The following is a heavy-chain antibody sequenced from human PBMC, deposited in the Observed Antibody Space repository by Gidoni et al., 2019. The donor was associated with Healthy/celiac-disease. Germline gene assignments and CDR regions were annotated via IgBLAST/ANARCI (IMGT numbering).Heavy chain of an antibody. J-gene: IGHJ4*02. V-gene: IGHV3-33*08. D-gene: IGHD2-15*01. CDR3: ARDSGGLLLDY. CDR2: IWYDGSNK. Sequence: QVQLVESGGGVVQPGRSRRLSCAASGFTFSSYGMHWVRQAPGKGLEWVAVIWYDGSNKYYADSVKGRFTISRDNSKNTLYLQMNSLRAEDTAVYYCARDSGGLLLDYWGQGTLVTVSS. CDR1: GFTFSSYG.